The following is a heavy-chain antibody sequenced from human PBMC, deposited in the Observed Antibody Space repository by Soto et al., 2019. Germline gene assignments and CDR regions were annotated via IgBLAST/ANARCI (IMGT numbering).Heavy chain of an antibody. CDR1: GGSFSGYY. J-gene: IGHJ5*02. Sequence: SETLSLTCAAYGGSFSGYYWSWIRQPPGKGLEKIGEINHSGSTNYNPSHKSLVTISVDTSKNQFFLKLSSVTAADTAVYYCARGRYYYDSSGKRRDWFDPWGQGTLVTVSS. CDR2: INHSGST. CDR3: ARGRYYYDSSGKRRDWFDP. V-gene: IGHV4-34*01. D-gene: IGHD3-22*01.